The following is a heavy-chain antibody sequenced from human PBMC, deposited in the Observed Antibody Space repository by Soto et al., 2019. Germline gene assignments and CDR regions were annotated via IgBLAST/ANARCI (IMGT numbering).Heavy chain of an antibody. CDR2: ISPIFGST. V-gene: IGHV1-69*01. Sequence: VQLVQSGAEVKKPGSSVKVSCRASGATFRSYAFTWVRQAPGQGLEWMGGISPIFGSTIYARQFQGSDTITADDSPSTAYMELNSLSSEATAVYYCAGDYGVYDWYGMDVWGQGTTVTVSS. J-gene: IGHJ6*02. CDR3: AGDYGVYDWYGMDV. CDR1: GATFRSYA. D-gene: IGHD4-17*01.